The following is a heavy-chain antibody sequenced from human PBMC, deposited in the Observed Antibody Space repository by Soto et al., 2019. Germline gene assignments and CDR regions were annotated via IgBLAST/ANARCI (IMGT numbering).Heavy chain of an antibody. V-gene: IGHV3-15*01. D-gene: IGHD4-4*01. CDR1: GFTLTNAW. CDR3: STGDYSLP. CDR2: IRSKADGGTT. J-gene: IGHJ4*02. Sequence: GGSLRLSCAASGFTLTNAWMSWVRQAPGKGLEWVGRIRSKADGGTTGYAAPVKGRFTVSRDDAKNTVYLQMNSLKIEDTGVYYCSTGDYSLPWGQGTLVTVS.